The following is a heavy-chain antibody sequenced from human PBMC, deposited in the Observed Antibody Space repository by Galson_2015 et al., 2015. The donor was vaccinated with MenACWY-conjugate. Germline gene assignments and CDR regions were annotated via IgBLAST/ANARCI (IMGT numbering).Heavy chain of an antibody. CDR1: GFTFSSYA. J-gene: IGHJ4*02. D-gene: IGHD1-7*01. Sequence: SLRLSCAASGFTFSSYAMSWVRQAPGKGLEWVSAISGSGGRTYYADSVEGRFTISRDNSKNTLYLQMNSLRAEDTAVYYCAKDRLADAGTIDYWGQGTLVTVSS. V-gene: IGHV3-23*01. CDR2: ISGSGGRT. CDR3: AKDRLADAGTIDY.